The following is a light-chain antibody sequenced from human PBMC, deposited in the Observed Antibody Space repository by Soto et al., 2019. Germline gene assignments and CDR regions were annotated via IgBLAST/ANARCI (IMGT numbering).Light chain of an antibody. CDR1: QRVSSY. Sequence: EIVMTQAPATLSLSPGEAATLSCRASQRVSSYLAWYQHKPGQAPRLLIYGASTMAPGVPARFSGGGSGTEAHLTISSLQSEDFAVYYCQHYDKWHPRLTFGGGTKVGI. V-gene: IGKV3D-15*01. CDR2: GAS. CDR3: QHYDKWHPRLT. J-gene: IGKJ4*01.